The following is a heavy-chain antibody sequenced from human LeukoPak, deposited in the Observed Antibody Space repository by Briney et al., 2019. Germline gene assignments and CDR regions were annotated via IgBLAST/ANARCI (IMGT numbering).Heavy chain of an antibody. Sequence: PSETLSLTCTVSGGSVSSGSYYWSWIRQPPGKGLEWIGYIYYSGSTNYNPSLKSRVTISVDTSKNQFSLKLSSVTAADTAVYYCARDRGYGGITAPAFDVWGQGTMVTVSS. D-gene: IGHD4-23*01. CDR2: IYYSGST. CDR1: GGSVSSGSYY. V-gene: IGHV4-61*01. CDR3: ARDRGYGGITAPAFDV. J-gene: IGHJ3*01.